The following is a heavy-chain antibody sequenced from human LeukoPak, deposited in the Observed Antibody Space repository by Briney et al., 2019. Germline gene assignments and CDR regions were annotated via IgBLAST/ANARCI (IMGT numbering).Heavy chain of an antibody. CDR2: INHSGST. CDR1: GGSFSGYY. Sequence: SETLSLTCAVYGGSFSGYYWSWIRQPPGKGLEWIGEINHSGSTNCNPSLKSRVTISVDTSKNQLSLQLTSVTAADTAVYYCATDVRGLVPYYFDFWGQGTLVTVSS. V-gene: IGHV4-34*01. J-gene: IGHJ4*02. D-gene: IGHD3-10*02. CDR3: ATDVRGLVPYYFDF.